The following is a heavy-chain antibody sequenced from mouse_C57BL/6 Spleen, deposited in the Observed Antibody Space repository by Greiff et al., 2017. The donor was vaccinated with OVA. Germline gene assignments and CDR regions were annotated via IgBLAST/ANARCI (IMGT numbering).Heavy chain of an antibody. CDR2: IRSKSSNYAT. D-gene: IGHD1-1*01. V-gene: IGHV10-3*01. Sequence: EVQGVESGGGLVQPKGSLKLSCAASGFTFNTYAMHWVRQAPGKGLEWVARIRSKSSNYATYYADSVKDRFTISRDDSQSMLYLQMNNLKTEDTAMYYCVREGDYYGSSYYAMDYWGQGTSVTVSS. J-gene: IGHJ4*01. CDR1: GFTFNTYA. CDR3: VREGDYYGSSYYAMDY.